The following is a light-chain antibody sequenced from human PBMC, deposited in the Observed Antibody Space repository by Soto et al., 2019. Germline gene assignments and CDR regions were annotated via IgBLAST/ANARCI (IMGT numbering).Light chain of an antibody. CDR1: EDISRW. Sequence: DVQLTQSPSILSASVGDRVTITCRAREDISRWLAWYQQKPGKAPKLLIYKASTLESGVPSRFSGSGSGTEFTLTISSLQPDDSSTCHCQQYNRRLSFGPGTKVEIK. V-gene: IGKV1-5*03. J-gene: IGKJ3*01. CDR3: QQYNRRLS. CDR2: KAS.